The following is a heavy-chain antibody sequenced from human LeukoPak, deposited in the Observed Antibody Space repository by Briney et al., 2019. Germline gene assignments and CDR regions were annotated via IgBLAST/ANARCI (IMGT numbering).Heavy chain of an antibody. CDR2: IYYSGST. CDR1: GGSISSSSYY. D-gene: IGHD6-19*01. J-gene: IGHJ3*02. CDR3: ARWWLVFSAFDI. Sequence: SETLSLTCTVSGGSISSSSYYWGWIRQPPGKGLEWIGSIYYSGSTYYNPSLKSRVTISVDTSKNQSSLKLSSVTAADTAVYYCARWWLVFSAFDIWGQGTMVTVSS. V-gene: IGHV4-39*01.